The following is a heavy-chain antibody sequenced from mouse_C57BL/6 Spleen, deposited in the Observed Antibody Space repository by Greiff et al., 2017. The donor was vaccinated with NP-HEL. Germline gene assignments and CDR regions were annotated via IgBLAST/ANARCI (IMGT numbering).Heavy chain of an antibody. J-gene: IGHJ1*03. D-gene: IGHD1-1*01. CDR1: GYTFTDYN. CDR3: AVTTVVAPSYWYFDV. Sequence: EVKLMESGPELVKPGASVKIPCKASGYTFTDYNMDWVKQSHGKSLEWIGDINPNNGGTIYNQKFKGKATLTVDKSSSTAYMELRSLTSEDTAVYYCAVTTVVAPSYWYFDVWGTGTTVTVSS. V-gene: IGHV1-18*01. CDR2: INPNNGGT.